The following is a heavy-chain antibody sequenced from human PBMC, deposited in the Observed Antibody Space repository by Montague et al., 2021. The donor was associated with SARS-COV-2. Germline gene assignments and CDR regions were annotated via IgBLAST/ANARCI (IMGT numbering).Heavy chain of an antibody. Sequence: SETLSLTCTVSGGSISSYYWSWIRQPPGKGLEWIGYIYYSGSTNYNPSLRSRVTISVDTSKNQFSLKLSSVTAADTAVYYCARGSGWMANAFDIWGQGTMVTVSS. V-gene: IGHV4-59*01. J-gene: IGHJ3*02. D-gene: IGHD6-19*01. CDR1: GGSISSYY. CDR3: ARGSGWMANAFDI. CDR2: IYYSGST.